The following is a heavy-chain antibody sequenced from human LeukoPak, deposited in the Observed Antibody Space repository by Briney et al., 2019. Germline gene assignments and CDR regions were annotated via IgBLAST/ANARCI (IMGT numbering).Heavy chain of an antibody. D-gene: IGHD6-19*01. J-gene: IGHJ5*02. CDR3: ARQSGPWTPVDGP. V-gene: IGHV4-34*01. CDR2: INHSGST. CDR1: GGSFSGYY. Sequence: SETLSLTCAVYGGSFSGYYWSWIRQPPGKGLEWIGEINHSGSTNYNPSLKSRVTISVDTSKNQFSLKLSSVTAADMAVYYCARQSGPWTPVDGPWGQGTLVTVSS.